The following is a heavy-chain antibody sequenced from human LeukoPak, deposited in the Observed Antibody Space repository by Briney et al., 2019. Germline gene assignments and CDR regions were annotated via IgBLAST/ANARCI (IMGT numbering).Heavy chain of an antibody. Sequence: ASVTVSCKASGYTFTGYYMHWVRQAPGQGLEWMGWINPNSGGTNYAQKFQGRVTMTRDTSISTAYMELSRLRSDDTAVYYCARSITMIVVVIPGYWGQGTLVTVSS. D-gene: IGHD3-22*01. V-gene: IGHV1-2*02. CDR3: ARSITMIVVVIPGY. CDR1: GYTFTGYY. J-gene: IGHJ4*02. CDR2: INPNSGGT.